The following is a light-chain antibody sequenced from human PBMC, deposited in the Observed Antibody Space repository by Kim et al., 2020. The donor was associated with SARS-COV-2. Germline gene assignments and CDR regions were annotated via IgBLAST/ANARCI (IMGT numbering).Light chain of an antibody. Sequence: EIVMTQSPATLSVSPGERVTLSCRASQSVGSNLAWYQQKPGQAPRLLIYGASTRAIGIPARFSGSESGTEFTLTISSLQSEDFAIYYCQQYDEWPPITFGQGTRLEIK. CDR2: GAS. CDR1: QSVGSN. V-gene: IGKV3-15*01. CDR3: QQYDEWPPIT. J-gene: IGKJ5*01.